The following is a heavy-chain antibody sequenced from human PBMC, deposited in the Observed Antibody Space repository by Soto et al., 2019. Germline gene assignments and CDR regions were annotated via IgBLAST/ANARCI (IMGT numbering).Heavy chain of an antibody. CDR2: VPYDGSKN. D-gene: IGHD4-17*01. V-gene: IGHV3-30*18. CDR3: AKDLSVIATVNYFDY. CDR1: GFTFSDYG. J-gene: IGHJ4*02. Sequence: QVQLVESGGGVVQPGRSLRLSCVASGFTFSDYGMHWVRQAPGKGLVWVSVVPYDGSKNYYADSVKGRFTISRDKSNNTLYLQMNSLRAEDTAIYYCAKDLSVIATVNYFDYWGQGTLVTVSS.